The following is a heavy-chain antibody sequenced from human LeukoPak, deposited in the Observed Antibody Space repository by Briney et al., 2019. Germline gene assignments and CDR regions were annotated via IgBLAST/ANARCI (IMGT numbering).Heavy chain of an antibody. D-gene: IGHD6-19*01. J-gene: IGHJ4*02. Sequence: ASVKVSCKASGYSFANCGISWVRQAPGQGLEWMGWISAYNGNTKYAQKVLGRVTMTTDTSTTTAYMELRSLRSDDTAVYYCAKDPPPYSSGWYLPGYYFDYWGQGTLVTVSS. CDR2: ISAYNGNT. V-gene: IGHV1-18*01. CDR1: GYSFANCG. CDR3: AKDPPPYSSGWYLPGYYFDY.